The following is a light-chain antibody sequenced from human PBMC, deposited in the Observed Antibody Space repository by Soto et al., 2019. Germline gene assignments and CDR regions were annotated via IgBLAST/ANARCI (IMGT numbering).Light chain of an antibody. Sequence: EIVLTQSPGTLSLSPGERATLSCRASQSVSSSYLAWSQQKPGQAPRLLIYGASSRATGIPDRFSGSGSGTDFTLTISGLEPEDLAVYYCQQYGSSPPWTFGQGTEVDIK. V-gene: IGKV3-20*01. J-gene: IGKJ1*01. CDR3: QQYGSSPPWT. CDR2: GAS. CDR1: QSVSSSY.